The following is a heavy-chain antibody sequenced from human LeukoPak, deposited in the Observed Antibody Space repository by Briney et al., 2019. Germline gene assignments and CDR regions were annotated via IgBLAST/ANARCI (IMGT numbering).Heavy chain of an antibody. V-gene: IGHV1-69*13. CDR1: GYTFTSYG. J-gene: IGHJ4*02. D-gene: IGHD3-10*01. CDR2: IIPIFGTA. CDR3: ARDHALLWFGELYPLYY. Sequence: SVKVSCKASGYTFTSYGISWVRQAPGQGLEWMGGIIPIFGTANYAQKFQGRVTITADESTSTAYMELSSLRSEDTAVYYCARDHALLWFGELYPLYYWGQGTLVTVSS.